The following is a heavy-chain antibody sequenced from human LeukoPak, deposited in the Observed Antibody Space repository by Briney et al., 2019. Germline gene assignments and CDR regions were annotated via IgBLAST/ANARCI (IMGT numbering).Heavy chain of an antibody. D-gene: IGHD2-15*01. CDR2: ISGSGGST. CDR1: GFTFRSYG. J-gene: IGHJ4*02. CDR3: AKGVGYCSGGSCQQFDY. V-gene: IGHV3-23*01. Sequence: GGSLRLSCAASGFTFRSYGMHWVRQAPGKGLEWVSAISGSGGSTYYADSVKGRFTISRDNSKNTLYLQMNSLRAEDTAVYYCAKGVGYCSGGSCQQFDYWGQGTLVTVSS.